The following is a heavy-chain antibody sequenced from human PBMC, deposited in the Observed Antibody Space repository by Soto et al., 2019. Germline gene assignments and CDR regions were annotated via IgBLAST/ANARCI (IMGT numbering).Heavy chain of an antibody. Sequence: GASVKVSCKASGGTFSSYAISWVRQAPGQGLEWMGGIIPIFGTANYAQKFQGRVTTTVDESTSTAYMELSSLRSEDTAVYYCLRDLSPTVTTYYYMDVWGKGTTVTVSS. CDR1: GGTFSSYA. D-gene: IGHD4-4*01. V-gene: IGHV1-69*13. CDR2: IIPIFGTA. CDR3: LRDLSPTVTTYYYMDV. J-gene: IGHJ6*03.